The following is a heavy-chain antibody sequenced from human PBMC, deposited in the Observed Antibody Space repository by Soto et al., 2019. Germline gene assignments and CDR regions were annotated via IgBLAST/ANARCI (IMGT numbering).Heavy chain of an antibody. CDR1: GGTFSIYA. D-gene: IGHD1-26*01. CDR3: VRNLVGASYSTFDY. J-gene: IGHJ4*02. V-gene: IGHV1-69*01. CDR2: IIPIFGTA. Sequence: QVQLVQSGAAVKKPGSSVKVSCKASGGTFSIYAISWVRQAPEQGLEWMGGIIPIFGTANYAQKFQGRVTITADASTSTAYMEMSSLRSEEKAVYYCVRNLVGASYSTFDYWGQGTLVTVSS.